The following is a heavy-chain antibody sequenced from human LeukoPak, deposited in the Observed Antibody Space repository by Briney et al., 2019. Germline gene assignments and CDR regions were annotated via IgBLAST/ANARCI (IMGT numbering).Heavy chain of an antibody. CDR1: GGSISSSSYY. J-gene: IGHJ6*02. V-gene: IGHV4-39*01. CDR3: ASTEGAVTTFGDYYYGMDV. CDR2: IYYSGST. Sequence: SETLSLTCTVSGGSISSSSYYWGWIRQPPGKGLEWIGSIYYSGSTYYNPSLKSRVTISVDTSKNQFSLKLSSVTAADTAVYYCASTEGAVTTFGDYYYGMDVWGQGTTVTVSS. D-gene: IGHD4-11*01.